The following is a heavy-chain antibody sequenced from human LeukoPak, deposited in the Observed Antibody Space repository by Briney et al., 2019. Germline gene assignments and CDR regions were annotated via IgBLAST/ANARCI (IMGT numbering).Heavy chain of an antibody. CDR2: IYYSGST. J-gene: IGHJ6*02. D-gene: IGHD6-13*01. CDR1: GGSISSYY. V-gene: IGHV4-59*12. CDR3: ARGLTAAAGRRRNSDYYGMDV. Sequence: PSETLSLTCTVSGGSISSYYWSWIRQPPGKGLEWIGYIYYSGSTNYNPSLKSRVTISVDTSKNQFSLKLSSVTAADTAVYYCARGLTAAAGRRRNSDYYGMDVWGQGTTVTVSS.